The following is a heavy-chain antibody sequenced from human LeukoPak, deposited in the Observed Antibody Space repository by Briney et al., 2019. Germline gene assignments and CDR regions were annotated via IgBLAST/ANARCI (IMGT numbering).Heavy chain of an antibody. CDR1: GYTFTGYY. J-gene: IGHJ4*02. CDR2: INPNSGGT. CDR3: ARTMVRGVNFDY. Sequence: ASVKVSCKASGYTFTGYYMHWVRQAPGQGLEWMGWINPNSGGTNYAQKFQGRVTMTRDTSISTAYMELSRLRSDDTAVYYCARTMVRGVNFDYWGQGTLVTVSS. D-gene: IGHD3-10*01. V-gene: IGHV1-2*02.